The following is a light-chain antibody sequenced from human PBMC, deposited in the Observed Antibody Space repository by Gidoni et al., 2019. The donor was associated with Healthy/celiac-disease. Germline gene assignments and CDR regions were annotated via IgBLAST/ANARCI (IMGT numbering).Light chain of an antibody. CDR2: DAS. V-gene: IGKV3-11*01. CDR3: QQRSNWLT. CDR1: QSVSSY. Sequence: PATLSLSPGERATLSCRASQSVSSYLAWYQQKPGQAPRLLIYDASNRATGIPTRFSGSGSGTDFTLTISSLEPEDFAVYYCQQRSNWLTFGGGTKVEIK. J-gene: IGKJ4*01.